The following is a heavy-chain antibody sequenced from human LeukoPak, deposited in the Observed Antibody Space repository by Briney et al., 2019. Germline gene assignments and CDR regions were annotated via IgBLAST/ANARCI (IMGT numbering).Heavy chain of an antibody. J-gene: IGHJ4*02. D-gene: IGHD2-21*02. Sequence: PSETLSLTCAVYGGSFSGYYWSWIRQPPGKGLEWIGEINHSGSTNYNPSLKSRVTISEDTSKNQFSLKLSSVTAADTAVYYCASSCGGDCPYYFDYWGQGTLVTVSS. V-gene: IGHV4-34*01. CDR1: GGSFSGYY. CDR2: INHSGST. CDR3: ASSCGGDCPYYFDY.